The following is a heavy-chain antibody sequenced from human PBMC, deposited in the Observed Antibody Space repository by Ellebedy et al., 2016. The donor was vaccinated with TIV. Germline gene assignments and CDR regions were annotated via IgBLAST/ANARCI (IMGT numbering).Heavy chain of an antibody. CDR1: GFTFSSYW. V-gene: IGHV3-74*01. Sequence: GGSLRLSCAASGFTFSSYWMHWVRQAPGKGLVWVSRINSDGSSTSYADSVKGRFTISRDNAKNTLYLQMNSLRAEDTAVYYCASLGVATTVDYWGQGTLVTVSS. CDR2: INSDGSST. J-gene: IGHJ4*02. D-gene: IGHD1-26*01. CDR3: ASLGVATTVDY.